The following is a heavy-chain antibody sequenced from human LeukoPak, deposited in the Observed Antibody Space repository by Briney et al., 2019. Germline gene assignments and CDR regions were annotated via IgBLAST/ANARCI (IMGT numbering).Heavy chain of an antibody. D-gene: IGHD1-26*01. CDR2: ISSSSSTI. J-gene: IGHJ4*02. Sequence: GGSLRLSCAASGFTFSSYEMNWVRQAPGKGLEWVSYISSSSSTIYYADSVKGRFTISRDNAKNSLYLQMNSLRAEDTAVYYCARDWELLFDYWGQGTLVTVSS. V-gene: IGHV3-48*03. CDR1: GFTFSSYE. CDR3: ARDWELLFDY.